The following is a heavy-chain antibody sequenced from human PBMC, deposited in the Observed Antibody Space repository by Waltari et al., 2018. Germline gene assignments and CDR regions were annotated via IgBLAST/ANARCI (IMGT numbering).Heavy chain of an antibody. V-gene: IGHV4-59*01. CDR2: IYYSGST. Sequence: QVQLQESGPGLVKPSETLSLTCTVSGGPISSYYWSWIRQPPGKGLEWIGYIYYSGSTNYNPSLKSRVTISVDTSKNQFSLKLSSVTAADTAVYYCARTSSIAALTFDYWGQGTLVTVSS. J-gene: IGHJ4*02. CDR1: GGPISSYY. D-gene: IGHD6-6*01. CDR3: ARTSSIAALTFDY.